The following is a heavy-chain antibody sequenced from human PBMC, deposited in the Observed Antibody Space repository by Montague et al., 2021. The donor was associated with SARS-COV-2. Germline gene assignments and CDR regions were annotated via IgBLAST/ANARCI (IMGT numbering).Heavy chain of an antibody. CDR1: GGSFSGYY. V-gene: IGHV4-34*01. Sequence: SETLSLTCAVYGGSFSGYYWSWIRQPPGKGLEWIGEITHSGSTKYNPSLKSRVTISVDTSKNQFSLKLSSVTAADTAVYYCASGTKRVFTYDYDSSGYASDDWGQGTLVTVSS. CDR3: ASGTKRVFTYDYDSSGYASDD. J-gene: IGHJ4*02. CDR2: ITHSGST. D-gene: IGHD3-22*01.